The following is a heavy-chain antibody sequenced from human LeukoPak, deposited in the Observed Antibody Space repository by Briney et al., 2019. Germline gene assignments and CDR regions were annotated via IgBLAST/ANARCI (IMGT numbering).Heavy chain of an antibody. CDR2: INHSGST. CDR1: GGSFSDYY. CDR3: ARGFFSGLVQKSYYYMDV. Sequence: PSETLSLTCAVYGGSFSDYYWSWIRQPPGKGLEWIGEINHSGSTNYNPSLKSRVTISVDTSKNQFSLKLSSVTAADTAVYYCARGFFSGLVQKSYYYMDVWGKGTTVTVSS. J-gene: IGHJ6*03. V-gene: IGHV4-34*01. D-gene: IGHD6-19*01.